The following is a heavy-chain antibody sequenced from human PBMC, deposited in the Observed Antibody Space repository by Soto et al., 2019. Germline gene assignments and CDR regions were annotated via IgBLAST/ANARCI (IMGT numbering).Heavy chain of an antibody. Sequence: QVQLVESGGGVVQPGRSLRLSCAASGFTFSSYGMHWVRQAPGKGLEWVAVIAYDGNNKFYADSVKGRFTVSRDNSKNTLYLQMNSLRADDTAMYYCAKDRGYSGSYPDYWGQGTLVTVSS. D-gene: IGHD1-26*01. J-gene: IGHJ4*02. V-gene: IGHV3-30*18. CDR1: GFTFSSYG. CDR3: AKDRGYSGSYPDY. CDR2: IAYDGNNK.